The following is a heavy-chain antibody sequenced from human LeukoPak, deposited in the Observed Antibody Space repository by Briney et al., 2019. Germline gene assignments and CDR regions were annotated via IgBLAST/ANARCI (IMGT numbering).Heavy chain of an antibody. J-gene: IGHJ5*02. D-gene: IGHD1-1*01. V-gene: IGHV4-61*08. CDR1: GDSISSGGHF. CDR2: IYYSGST. Sequence: SETLSLTCAVSGDSISSGGHFWSWIRQPPGKGLEWIGYIYYSGSTNYNPSLKSRVTISVDTSKNQFSLKLNSVTAADTAVYYCARDPRGGTSRDNWFDPWGQGTLVTVSS. CDR3: ARDPRGGTSRDNWFDP.